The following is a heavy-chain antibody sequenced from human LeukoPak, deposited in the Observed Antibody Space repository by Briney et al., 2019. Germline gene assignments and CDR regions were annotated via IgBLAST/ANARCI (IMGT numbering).Heavy chain of an antibody. CDR3: ARVFTFRATVIPFDY. Sequence: ASVKVSCKASGYTFTGYYMHWVRQAPGQGLEWMGRINPNSGGTNYAQKFQGRVTMTRDTSISTAYMELRRLRSDDTAVYYCARVFTFRATVIPFDYWGQGTLVTVSS. CDR1: GYTFTGYY. J-gene: IGHJ4*02. V-gene: IGHV1-2*06. D-gene: IGHD4-17*01. CDR2: INPNSGGT.